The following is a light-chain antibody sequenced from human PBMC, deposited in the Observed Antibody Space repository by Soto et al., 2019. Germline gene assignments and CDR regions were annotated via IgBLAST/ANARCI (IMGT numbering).Light chain of an antibody. Sequence: EIVLTQSPGTLSLSPGERATLSCRASQNVRSSNLVWHQHKPGQAPRLLIYGASSRATGIPDRFSGSGSGTDFTLTISRLEPEDSALYYCQYYEKSLWTFGQGTKVQIK. CDR1: QNVRSSN. V-gene: IGKV3-20*01. J-gene: IGKJ1*01. CDR2: GAS. CDR3: QYYEKSLWT.